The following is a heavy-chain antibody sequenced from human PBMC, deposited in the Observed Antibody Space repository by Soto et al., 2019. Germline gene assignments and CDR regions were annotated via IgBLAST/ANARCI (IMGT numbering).Heavy chain of an antibody. V-gene: IGHV4-59*01. Sequence: SETLSLTCTVSGGSLSSYYLSWIRKPPGKGLEWIGYIYYSGSTNYNPSLKSRVTISVDTSKNQFSLKLSSVTAEDTAVCYCASRFTIFGVVYDYSGQGTLVTVSS. CDR2: IYYSGST. J-gene: IGHJ4*02. CDR1: GGSLSSYY. D-gene: IGHD3-3*01. CDR3: ASRFTIFGVVYDY.